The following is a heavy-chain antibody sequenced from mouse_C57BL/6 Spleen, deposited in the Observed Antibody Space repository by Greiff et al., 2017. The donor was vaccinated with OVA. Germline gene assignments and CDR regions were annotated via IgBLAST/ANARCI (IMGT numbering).Heavy chain of an antibody. Sequence: QVQLKESGAELVKPGASVKISCKASGYAFSSYWMNWVKQRPGKGLEWIGQIYPGDGDTNYNGKFKGKATLTADKSSSTAYMQLSSLTSEDSAVYFCASPYYYGSSDYYAMDYWGQGTSVTVSS. D-gene: IGHD1-1*01. V-gene: IGHV1-80*01. CDR2: IYPGDGDT. J-gene: IGHJ4*01. CDR1: GYAFSSYW. CDR3: ASPYYYGSSDYYAMDY.